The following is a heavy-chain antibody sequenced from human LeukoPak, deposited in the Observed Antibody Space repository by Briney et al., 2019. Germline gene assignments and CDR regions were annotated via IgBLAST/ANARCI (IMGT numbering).Heavy chain of an antibody. CDR3: ARSITYYDILTGSPNYYYYYMDV. J-gene: IGHJ6*03. CDR2: MNPNSGNT. D-gene: IGHD3-9*01. CDR1: GYTFTSYD. Sequence: ASVKVSSKASGYTFTSYDINWVRQATGQGLEWMGWMNPNSGNTGYAQKFQGRVTMTRNTSISTAYMELSSLRSEDTAVYYCARSITYYDILTGSPNYYYYYMDVWGKGTTVTVSS. V-gene: IGHV1-8*01.